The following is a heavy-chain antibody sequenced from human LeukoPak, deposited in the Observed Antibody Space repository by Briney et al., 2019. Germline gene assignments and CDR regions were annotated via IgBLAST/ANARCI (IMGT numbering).Heavy chain of an antibody. Sequence: ASVKVSCKASGYTFTSYGISWVRQAPGQGLEWMGWISAYNGNTKYAQKLQGRVTMTTDTSTSTAFMELRSLRSDDTAVYYCARYNWNYGEWFDPWGQGTLVTVSS. J-gene: IGHJ5*02. D-gene: IGHD1-7*01. V-gene: IGHV1-18*01. CDR1: GYTFTSYG. CDR3: ARYNWNYGEWFDP. CDR2: ISAYNGNT.